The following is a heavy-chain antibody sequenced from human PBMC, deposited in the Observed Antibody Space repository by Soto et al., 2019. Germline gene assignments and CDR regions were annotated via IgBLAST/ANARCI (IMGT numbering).Heavy chain of an antibody. CDR3: ARGEGSRIVVVPAAIDRPFDY. CDR1: GGSFSGYY. J-gene: IGHJ4*02. Sequence: SETLSLTCAVYGGSFSGYYWSWIRQPPGKGLEWIGEINHSGSTNYNPSLKSRVTISVDTSKNQFSLKLSSVTAADTAVYYCARGEGSRIVVVPAAIDRPFDYWGQGTLVTVSS. CDR2: INHSGST. V-gene: IGHV4-34*01. D-gene: IGHD2-2*01.